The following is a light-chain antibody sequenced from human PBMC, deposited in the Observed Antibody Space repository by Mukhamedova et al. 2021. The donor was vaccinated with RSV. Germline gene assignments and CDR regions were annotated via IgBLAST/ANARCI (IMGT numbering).Light chain of an antibody. CDR3: CSSAGSYLHVV. CDR2: DVS. Sequence: GTSSDVGGYDHVSWYQQHPGKAPKLMIFDVSKRPTGVPDRFSGSKSGNTASLIISGLPGADAAVYYCCSSAGSYLHVVFGGGTEL. CDR1: SSDVGGYDH. J-gene: IGLJ2*01. V-gene: IGLV2-11*03.